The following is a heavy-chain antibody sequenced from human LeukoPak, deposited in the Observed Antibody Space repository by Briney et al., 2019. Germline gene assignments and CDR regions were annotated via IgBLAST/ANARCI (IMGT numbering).Heavy chain of an antibody. Sequence: SETLSLTCTVSGGSISSYYWSWIRQPPGKGLEWIGYIYYSGSTNYNPSLKSRVTISVGTSKNQFSLKLSSVTAADTAVYYCARASGGVGFDYWGQGTLVTVSS. D-gene: IGHD3-16*01. CDR3: ARASGGVGFDY. J-gene: IGHJ4*02. V-gene: IGHV4-59*01. CDR1: GGSISSYY. CDR2: IYYSGST.